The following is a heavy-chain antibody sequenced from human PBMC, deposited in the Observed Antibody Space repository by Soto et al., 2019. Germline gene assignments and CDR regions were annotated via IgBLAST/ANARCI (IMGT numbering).Heavy chain of an antibody. V-gene: IGHV3-30*03. CDR3: TTESHHVIVPAAFSFDD. D-gene: IGHD2-2*01. J-gene: IGHJ4*02. CDR2: VSSGGETT. CDR1: GFTFSSYG. Sequence: QVHLVESGGGVVQPGGSLRLSCEGSGFTFSSYGMHWVRQAPGKGPQWVAVVSSGGETTYYADTVKGRFTISRDNSKNKIYLQMNSLRSEDTAVYYCTTESHHVIVPAAFSFDDWRQGILVTVSS.